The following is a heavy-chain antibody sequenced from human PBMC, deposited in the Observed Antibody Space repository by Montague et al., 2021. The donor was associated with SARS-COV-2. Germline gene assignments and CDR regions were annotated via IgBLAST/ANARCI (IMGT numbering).Heavy chain of an antibody. D-gene: IGHD3-3*01. CDR3: ARSGVGIFDFSYFDS. CDR2: RYQNGAT. Sequence: SETLSLTCSVSGFSISSGYYWGWIRQSPGKGLEWIGSRYQNGATXYSPALKRPVTILLDTSKNQFSLSLTSVTAADTAVYYCARSGVGIFDFSYFDSWGQGSLVIVSS. J-gene: IGHJ4*02. V-gene: IGHV4-38-2*02. CDR1: GFSISSGYY.